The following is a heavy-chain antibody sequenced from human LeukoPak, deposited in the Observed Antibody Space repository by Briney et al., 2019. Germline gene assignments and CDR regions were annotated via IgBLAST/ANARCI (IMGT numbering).Heavy chain of an antibody. CDR2: ISSSGSTI. D-gene: IGHD6-19*01. J-gene: IGHJ4*02. V-gene: IGHV3-11*01. Sequence: GGSLRLSCAASGFTFSDYYMSWIRQAPGKGLEWVSYISSSGSTIYYADSVKDRFTISRDNAKNSLYLQMNSLRAEDTAVYYCARVVKQWLGHHFDYWGQGTLVTVSS. CDR1: GFTFSDYY. CDR3: ARVVKQWLGHHFDY.